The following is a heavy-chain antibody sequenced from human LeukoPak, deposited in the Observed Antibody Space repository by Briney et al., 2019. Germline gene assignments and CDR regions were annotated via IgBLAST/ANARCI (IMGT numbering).Heavy chain of an antibody. V-gene: IGHV3-23*01. J-gene: IGHJ4*02. CDR2: ISASAAMT. D-gene: IGHD3-10*01. CDR3: AKDKSMVRELDY. Sequence: GGSLRLSCAASGFTFNNYVMTWVRQAPGKGLEWVSSISASAAMTYYADSVKGRFTISRDNSKNTLFLQMNSLRAEDTAVYYCAKDKSMVRELDYWGQGNLVTVSS. CDR1: GFTFNNYV.